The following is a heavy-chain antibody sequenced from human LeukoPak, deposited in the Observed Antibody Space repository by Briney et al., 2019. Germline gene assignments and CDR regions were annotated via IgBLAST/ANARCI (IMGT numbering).Heavy chain of an antibody. CDR2: IYTSGST. Sequence: PSETLSLTCTVSGGSISSFYWSWIRQPAGKGLEWIGRIYTSGSTNYNPSLKSRVTISVDTSKNQFSLKLSSVTAADTAVYYCARARPVVTLGGGAFDIWGQGTMVTVSS. J-gene: IGHJ3*02. D-gene: IGHD4-23*01. V-gene: IGHV4-4*07. CDR3: ARARPVVTLGGGAFDI. CDR1: GGSISSFY.